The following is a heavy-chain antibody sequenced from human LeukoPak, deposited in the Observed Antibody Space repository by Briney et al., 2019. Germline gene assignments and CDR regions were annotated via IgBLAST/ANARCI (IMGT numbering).Heavy chain of an antibody. CDR1: GFTFSSYA. CDR2: ISGSGGST. D-gene: IGHD6-19*01. Sequence: PGGSLRLSCAASGFTFSSYAMSWIRQAPGKGLEWVSAISGSGGSTYFADSVKGRFTISRDNSKNTLYLQMNSLRAEDTAVYYCAKGSGGWPYYFDYWGQGTLVTVSS. CDR3: AKGSGGWPYYFDY. V-gene: IGHV3-23*01. J-gene: IGHJ4*02.